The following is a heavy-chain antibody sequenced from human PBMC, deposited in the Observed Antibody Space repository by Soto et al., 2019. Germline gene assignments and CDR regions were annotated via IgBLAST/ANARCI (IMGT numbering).Heavy chain of an antibody. Sequence: QVQLQESGPGLVKPSETLSLTCTVSGGSISSDYWSLIRQPPGTGLEWIGYIYYSGSTNYNHSLKSRVTISVDTSKNQFSLKLCSVTAADTAVYYCARAGRGGGSYQFDYWGQGTLVTVSS. J-gene: IGHJ4*02. V-gene: IGHV4-59*01. CDR2: IYYSGST. CDR3: ARAGRGGGSYQFDY. CDR1: GGSISSDY. D-gene: IGHD3-16*01.